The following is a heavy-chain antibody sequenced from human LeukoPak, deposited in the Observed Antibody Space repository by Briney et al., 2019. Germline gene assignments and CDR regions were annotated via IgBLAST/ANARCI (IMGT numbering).Heavy chain of an antibody. D-gene: IGHD3-22*01. J-gene: IGHJ4*02. Sequence: GGSLRLSCAASGFSFSTYAMSWVRQGPGKGLEWVSSIISGSGGSTYNADSVKGRFTISRDNSKNTVYLQMNSLRAEDTAVYYCATQTSGNSGYDFWGQGTLVTVSS. V-gene: IGHV3-23*01. CDR2: IISGSGGST. CDR1: GFSFSTYA. CDR3: ATQTSGNSGYDF.